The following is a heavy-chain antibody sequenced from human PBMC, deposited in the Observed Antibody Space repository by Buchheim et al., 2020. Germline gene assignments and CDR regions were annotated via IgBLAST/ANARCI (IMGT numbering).Heavy chain of an antibody. D-gene: IGHD3-22*01. Sequence: QVQLVQSGAEVKKPGSSVKVSCKASGGTFSSYAISWVRQAPGQGLEWMGGIIPIFGTANYAQKFQGRVTITADKSTSPAYMELSSLRSEDTAVYYCARVGSSGYYALDLSFDYWGQGTL. CDR1: GGTFSSYA. CDR2: IIPIFGTA. CDR3: ARVGSSGYYALDLSFDY. V-gene: IGHV1-69*06. J-gene: IGHJ4*02.